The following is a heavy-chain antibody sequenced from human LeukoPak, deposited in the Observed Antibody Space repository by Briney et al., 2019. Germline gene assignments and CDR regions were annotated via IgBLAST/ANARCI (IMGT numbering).Heavy chain of an antibody. J-gene: IGHJ4*02. CDR1: GYTFTDYH. Sequence: GASVKVSCKASGYTFTDYHINWVRQATGQGLEWMGWINPNSGDRGYAQKFQGRVTITRDTSITTAYMDLSSLRSEGTAVYFCARTTSFTASGYDYWGQGTLVTVSS. CDR3: ARTTSFTASGYDY. D-gene: IGHD6-25*01. V-gene: IGHV1-8*03. CDR2: INPNSGDR.